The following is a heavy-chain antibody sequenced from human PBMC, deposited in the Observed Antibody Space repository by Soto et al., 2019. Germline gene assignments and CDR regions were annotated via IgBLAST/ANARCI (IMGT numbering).Heavy chain of an antibody. CDR1: GFTFSSYG. CDR2: ISYDGSNK. D-gene: IGHD3-10*01. V-gene: IGHV3-30*18. J-gene: IGHJ3*02. CDR3: AKDRELIAFDI. Sequence: QVQLVESGGGVVQPGRSLRLSCAASGFTFSSYGMHWVRQAPGKGLEWVAVISYDGSNKYYADSVKGRFTISRDNSKNTLYLQMNSLRAEDTAVYYCAKDRELIAFDIWGQGTMVTVSS.